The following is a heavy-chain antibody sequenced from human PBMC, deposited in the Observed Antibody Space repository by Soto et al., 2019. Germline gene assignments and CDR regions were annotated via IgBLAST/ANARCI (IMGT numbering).Heavy chain of an antibody. CDR3: ARGRYSSGGYSH. CDR2: IYNSGSI. Sequence: PSETLSLTCTVSGGSISGYYWSWIRQPPGKGLEWIGYIYNSGSIKYNPSLTSRVTISEDTSKNQFSLKLSSVTAADTAVYYCARGRYSSGGYSHGGQGTLVPVSS. CDR1: GGSISGYY. D-gene: IGHD6-19*01. J-gene: IGHJ4*02. V-gene: IGHV4-59*01.